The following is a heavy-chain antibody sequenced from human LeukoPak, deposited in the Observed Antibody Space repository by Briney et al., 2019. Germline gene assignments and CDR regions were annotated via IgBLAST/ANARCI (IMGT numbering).Heavy chain of an antibody. Sequence: PSETLSLTCTVSGGSISSYYWSWIRQPPGKGLEWIGYIYYSGSTNYNPSLKSRVTISVDTSKNQFSLKLSSVTAADTAVYYCAREPAAAAPGKNWYFDLWGRGTLVTVSS. CDR3: AREPAAAAPGKNWYFDL. CDR1: GGSISSYY. D-gene: IGHD6-13*01. J-gene: IGHJ2*01. V-gene: IGHV4-59*12. CDR2: IYYSGST.